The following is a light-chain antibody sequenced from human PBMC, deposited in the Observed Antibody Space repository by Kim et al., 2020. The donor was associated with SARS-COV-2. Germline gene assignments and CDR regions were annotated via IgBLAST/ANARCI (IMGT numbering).Light chain of an antibody. CDR1: QGISNN. V-gene: IGKV1-27*01. CDR2: AAS. J-gene: IGKJ1*01. Sequence: DIQMTQSPSSLSASVGDRVTITCRASQGISNNLAWYQHKPGKVPTLLIFAASTFQSGVPSRFSGSGSGTDFTLTISSLQPEDFATYYCQKYNSAPWTFGQGTKVEIK. CDR3: QKYNSAPWT.